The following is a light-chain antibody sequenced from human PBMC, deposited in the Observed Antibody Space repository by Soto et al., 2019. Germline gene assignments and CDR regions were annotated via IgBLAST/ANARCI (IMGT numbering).Light chain of an antibody. CDR2: GAS. V-gene: IGKV3-15*01. J-gene: IGKJ2*01. CDR1: QSVSHN. CDR3: EQYNSWPPLYT. Sequence: EIVMTQSPATLSVSPGEGATLSCRASQSVSHNLAWYQQKPGQAPRLLIYGASIRATGIPARFSGSGSGTEFNLTISSLQSEDFAVYYCEQYNSWPPLYTFGQGTKLEIK.